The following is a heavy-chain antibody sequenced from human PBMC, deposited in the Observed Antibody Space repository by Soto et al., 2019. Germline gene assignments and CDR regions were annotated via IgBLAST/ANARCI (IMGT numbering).Heavy chain of an antibody. D-gene: IGHD1-26*01. Sequence: SDTLSLTCSVSWDAMTSYYCIWIRQSPVRGLEWIGYIFYDGRTNYNPSLDSRVSISIDTSKKQFYLRLRSVTAADTAVYYCAIIVGPSWFEPWGQGTLVTVSS. CDR1: WDAMTSYY. CDR3: AIIVGPSWFEP. J-gene: IGHJ5*02. CDR2: IFYDGRT. V-gene: IGHV4-59*01.